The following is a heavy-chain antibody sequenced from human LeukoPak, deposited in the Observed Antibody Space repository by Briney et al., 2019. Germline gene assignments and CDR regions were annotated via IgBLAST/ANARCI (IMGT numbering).Heavy chain of an antibody. D-gene: IGHD3-22*01. CDR1: GFTFSSYE. CDR3: ARDRGYYDSSGYYGLGDY. V-gene: IGHV3-48*03. J-gene: IGHJ4*02. Sequence: PGGSLRLSCAASGFTFSSYEMNWVRQAPGKGLEWVSYISSSGSTIYYADSVKGRFTISRDNAKNSLYLQMNSLRAEDTAVYYCARDRGYYDSSGYYGLGDYWGQGTLVTVSS. CDR2: ISSSGSTI.